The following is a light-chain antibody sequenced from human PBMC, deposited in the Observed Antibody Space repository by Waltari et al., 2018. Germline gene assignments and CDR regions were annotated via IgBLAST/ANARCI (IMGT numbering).Light chain of an antibody. Sequence: QSALTQPPSASGSPGQSVTISCTGTGSDIGTYKYVSWYQQHPGKAPKPILYEVSRRPSGVPDRFSGSRFGDTASLTVSGLQADDEAEYYCSSYAGSYYFISFGGGTKLTVL. V-gene: IGLV2-8*01. CDR1: GSDIGTYKY. J-gene: IGLJ2*01. CDR2: EVS. CDR3: SSYAGSYYFIS.